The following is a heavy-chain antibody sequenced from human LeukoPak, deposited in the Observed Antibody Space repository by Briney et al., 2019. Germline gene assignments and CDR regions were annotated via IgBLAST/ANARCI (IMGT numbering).Heavy chain of an antibody. Sequence: KPSETLSLTCTVSGGSISSSSYYWGWIRQPPGKGLEWIGSINYSGTTYYNPSLKSRVTISVDTSKNQFSLKLSSVTAADTAVYYCARVDIVVVPSTKFDYWGQGTLVTVSS. CDR3: ARVDIVVVPSTKFDY. J-gene: IGHJ4*02. V-gene: IGHV4-39*01. CDR2: INYSGTT. CDR1: GGSISSSSYY. D-gene: IGHD2-2*01.